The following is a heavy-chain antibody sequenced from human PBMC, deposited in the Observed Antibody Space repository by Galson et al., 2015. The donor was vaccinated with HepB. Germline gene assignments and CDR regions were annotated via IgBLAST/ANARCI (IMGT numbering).Heavy chain of an antibody. J-gene: IGHJ4*02. D-gene: IGHD3-22*01. V-gene: IGHV3-23*01. CDR2: ITGSGGST. CDR3: ARGPRYYYDSSGPGYFDY. CDR1: GFSFSRYA. Sequence: SLRLSCATSGFSFSRYAMSWVRQAPGKGLEWVSAITGSGGSTYYADSVKGRFTISRDNSKNTLHLQVNRLRAEDTAVYYCARGPRYYYDSSGPGYFDYWGQGTLVTVSS.